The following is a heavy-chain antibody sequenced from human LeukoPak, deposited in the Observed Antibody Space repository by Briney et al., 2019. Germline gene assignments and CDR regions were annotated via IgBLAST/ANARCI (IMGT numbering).Heavy chain of an antibody. J-gene: IGHJ6*02. CDR3: AKYLGGSRYQLPSGGMDV. Sequence: GESLKISCKGSGYSFTSYWIGWVRQMPGKALEWMGIIYPGDSDTRYSPSFQGQVTISADRSISTAYLQWNSLKASDSAMYYCAKYLGGSRYQLPSGGMDVWGQGTTVIVAS. V-gene: IGHV5-51*01. D-gene: IGHD2-2*01. CDR1: GYSFTSYW. CDR2: IYPGDSDT.